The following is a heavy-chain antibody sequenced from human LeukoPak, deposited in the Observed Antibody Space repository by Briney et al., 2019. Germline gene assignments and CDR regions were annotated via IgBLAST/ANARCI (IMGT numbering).Heavy chain of an antibody. D-gene: IGHD2-21*01. Sequence: PGGSLRLSCAISGLTLHDYAMTWVRQAPGKGLEWVSTIVGDSSKTYYADSVKGRFTISRDNSNYMLFLHMNNLRAEDTAIYYCAKQPYNYYYLDVWGKGTTVTVSS. J-gene: IGHJ6*03. CDR3: AKQPYNYYYLDV. V-gene: IGHV3-23*01. CDR1: GLTLHDYA. CDR2: IVGDSSKT.